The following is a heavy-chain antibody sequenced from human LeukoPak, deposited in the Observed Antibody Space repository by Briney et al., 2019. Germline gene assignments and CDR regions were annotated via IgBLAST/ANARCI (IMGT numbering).Heavy chain of an antibody. D-gene: IGHD5-24*01. CDR1: GFTFSSYS. CDR2: IYYSGST. Sequence: GSLRLSCAASGFTFSSYSMSWIQQPPGKGLEWIGYIYYSGSTNYNPSLKSRVTISVDTSKNQFSLKLSSVTAADTAVYYCARGADGYNDYWGQGTLVTVSS. CDR3: ARGADGYNDY. J-gene: IGHJ4*02. V-gene: IGHV4-59*01.